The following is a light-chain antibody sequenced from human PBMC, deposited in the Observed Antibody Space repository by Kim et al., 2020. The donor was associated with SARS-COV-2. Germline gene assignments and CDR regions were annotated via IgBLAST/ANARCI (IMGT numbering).Light chain of an antibody. J-gene: IGKJ1*01. CDR3: QQYHDWPRT. Sequence: VPPGERATLACRARKTISTSLAWYQQKPGQAPRLRIYDASTRATGIPARFSGSGSGTEFTLTITSLQSEVFAVYYCQQYHDWPRTFGQGTKVDIK. CDR1: KTISTS. V-gene: IGKV3-15*01. CDR2: DAS.